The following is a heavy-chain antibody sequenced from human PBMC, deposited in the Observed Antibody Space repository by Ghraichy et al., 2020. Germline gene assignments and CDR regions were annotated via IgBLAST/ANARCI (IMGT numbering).Heavy chain of an antibody. CDR3: ARDRGGRKLGIFDY. V-gene: IGHV3-7*03. D-gene: IGHD7-27*01. CDR1: GFTFSSYW. Sequence: GGSLRLSCAASGFTFSSYWMTWVRQAPGKGLEWVASIKQDGSEKYYVDSVKGRFTISRDNAKNSLSLQMNSLRAEDTAVYYCARDRGGRKLGIFDYWGQGTLVTVSS. J-gene: IGHJ4*02. CDR2: IKQDGSEK.